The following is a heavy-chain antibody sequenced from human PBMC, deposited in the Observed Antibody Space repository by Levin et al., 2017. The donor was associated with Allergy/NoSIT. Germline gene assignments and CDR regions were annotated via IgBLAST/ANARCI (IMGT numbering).Heavy chain of an antibody. D-gene: IGHD1-26*01. CDR3: ARDWRAYYYYGMDD. CDR2: ISSSGSTI. V-gene: IGHV3-48*03. J-gene: IGHJ6*02. Sequence: GGSLRLSCAASGFTFSSYEMNWVRQAPGKGLEWVSYISSSGSTIYYADSVKGRFTISRDNAKNSLYLQMNSLRAEDTAVYYCARDWRAYYYYGMDDWGQGTTVTVSS. CDR1: GFTFSSYE.